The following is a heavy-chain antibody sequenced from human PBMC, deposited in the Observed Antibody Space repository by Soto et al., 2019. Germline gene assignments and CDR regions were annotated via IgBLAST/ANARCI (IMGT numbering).Heavy chain of an antibody. V-gene: IGHV4-31*11. CDR1: GGSINSGGYY. CDR3: ARVSTLGYCSGGSCYRIDS. J-gene: IGHJ4*02. CDR2: SYYSGNT. Sequence: QVQLQESGPGLVKPSQTLSLTCAVSGGSINSGGYYWSWIRQHPGKGLEWIGCSYYSGNTYYNPSLKSRVTISVDTSMNQFSLKLSSVTAADTAVYYCARVSTLGYCSGGSCYRIDSWGQGTLLTVSS. D-gene: IGHD2-15*01.